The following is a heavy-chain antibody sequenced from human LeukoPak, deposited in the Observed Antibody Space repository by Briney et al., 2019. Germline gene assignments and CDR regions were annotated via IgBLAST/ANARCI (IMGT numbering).Heavy chain of an antibody. V-gene: IGHV3-30-3*01. CDR2: ISYDGSNK. D-gene: IGHD2-15*01. CDR3: ARERRYCSGGSCYSEGDFDY. J-gene: IGHJ4*02. CDR1: GFTFSSYA. Sequence: TGGSLRLSCAASGFTFSSYAMHWVRQAPGKGLEWVAVISYDGSNKYYADSVKGRFTISRDNSKNTLYLQMNSLRAEDTAVYYCARERRYCSGGSCYSEGDFDYWGQGTLVTVSS.